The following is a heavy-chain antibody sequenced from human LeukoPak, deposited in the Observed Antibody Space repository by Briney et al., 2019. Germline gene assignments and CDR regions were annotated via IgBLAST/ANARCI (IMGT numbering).Heavy chain of an antibody. CDR3: ARWGNDYSQFDS. CDR2: VSGSGDNT. J-gene: IGHJ4*02. V-gene: IGHV3-23*01. CDR1: GFTFNNYA. Sequence: GGSLRLSCAASGFTFNNYAMTWVRQAPGKGLEWVSVVSGSGDNTNYADSVKGRFTISRDNSKDTLFLQMNSLRTEDTAVYFCARWGNDYSQFDSWGQGTLVTVSS. D-gene: IGHD4-11*01.